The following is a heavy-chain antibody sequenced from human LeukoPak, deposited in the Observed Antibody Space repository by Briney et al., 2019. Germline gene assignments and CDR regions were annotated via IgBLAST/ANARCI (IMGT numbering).Heavy chain of an antibody. J-gene: IGHJ5*02. D-gene: IGHD3-22*01. CDR1: GFSFYNAW. CDR2: NRSNSDGGTI. V-gene: IGHV3-15*07. CDR3: ATDFYDST. Sequence: GGSLRLSCATSGFSFYNAWMNWVRQAPGKGLEWVGRNRSNSDGGTIDYAAPVKGRFTLSRDDSKNTLYLQMNSLQTEDTAVYYCATDFYDSTWGQGTLVTVSS.